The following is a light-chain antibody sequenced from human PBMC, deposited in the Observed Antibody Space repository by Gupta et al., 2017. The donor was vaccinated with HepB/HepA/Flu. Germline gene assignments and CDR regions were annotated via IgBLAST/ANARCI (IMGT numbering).Light chain of an antibody. J-gene: IGKJ5*01. CDR2: LGS. CDR3: MQALQTPIT. Sequence: IVMPQSPLSLPVTPGEPASISCRSSQSLLHSNGYNYLDWYLQKPGQSPQLLIYLGSNRASGVPDRFSGSGSGTDFTLKISRVEAEDVGVYYCMQALQTPITFGQGTRLEMK. V-gene: IGKV2-28*01. CDR1: QSLLHSNGYNY.